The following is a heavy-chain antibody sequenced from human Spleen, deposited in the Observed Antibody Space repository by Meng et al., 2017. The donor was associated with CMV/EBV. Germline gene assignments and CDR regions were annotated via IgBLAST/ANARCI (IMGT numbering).Heavy chain of an antibody. Sequence: FSSSYLMWVRQAPGQGLEWMGGITPAFEAADYAQKYRDRVTITTDDSATTAYMEMSSLGAEDTAVYFCARGPSITVGGVIIWPLEDWGQGTLVTVSS. D-gene: IGHD3-16*02. CDR1: FSSSY. CDR2: ITPAFEAA. CDR3: ARGPSITVGGVIIWPLED. V-gene: IGHV1-69*05. J-gene: IGHJ4*02.